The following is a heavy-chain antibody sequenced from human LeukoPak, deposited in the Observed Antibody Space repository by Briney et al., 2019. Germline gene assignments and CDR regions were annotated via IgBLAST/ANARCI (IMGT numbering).Heavy chain of an antibody. CDR3: ASRKEGYCTGPTCRQIDY. CDR1: GFSLSSSGVH. D-gene: IGHD2-8*02. Sequence: SGPTLVNPTQTLTLTFTFSGFSLSSSGVHVGWIRQPPGKALEWLALIYWDDDKRYSPSLKTRLTITKDTSKNQVVLTMTNMDPVDTATYYCASRKEGYCTGPTCRQIDYWGQGTLVTVSS. J-gene: IGHJ4*02. CDR2: IYWDDDK. V-gene: IGHV2-5*02.